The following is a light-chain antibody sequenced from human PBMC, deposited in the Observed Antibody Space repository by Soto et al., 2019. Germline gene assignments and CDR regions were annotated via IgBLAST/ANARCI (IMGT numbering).Light chain of an antibody. CDR1: QSVRSN. CDR2: DAS. J-gene: IGKJ4*01. Sequence: EVVMTQSPATLSLSPGETATLSCRASQSVRSNLAWYQQTPGQAPRLLIYDASTRATGIPARFSGSGSGTEFTLTISSLQYEDFAVYYCQQCSNWPLSFGGGTKVDI. V-gene: IGKV3-15*01. CDR3: QQCSNWPLS.